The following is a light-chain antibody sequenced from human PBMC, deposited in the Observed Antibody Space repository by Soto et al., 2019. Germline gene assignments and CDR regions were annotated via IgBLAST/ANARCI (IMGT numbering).Light chain of an antibody. CDR3: QQYGDSSPT. Sequence: IVLTQSPATLSLSPGDVATLSCGASQTITYNFLAWYQQKPGLAPRLLVYDASIRADGIPARFSGSVSGTDFPRTISRLEPEEFAMYYCQQYGDSSPTFGGGTRVEI. CDR2: DAS. V-gene: IGKV3D-20*01. J-gene: IGKJ4*01. CDR1: QTITYNF.